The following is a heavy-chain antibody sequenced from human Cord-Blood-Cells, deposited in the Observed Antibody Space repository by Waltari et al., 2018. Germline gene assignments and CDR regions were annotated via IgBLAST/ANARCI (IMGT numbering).Heavy chain of an antibody. J-gene: IGHJ5*02. CDR1: VVTFSSYS. CDR3: ARDGTPGEWELLKWFDP. Sequence: EVQLVESGGGLVKPGGSLRLSCAASVVTFSSYSMNWVRQAPGQGLEWVSSISSSSSYIYYADSVKGRFTISRDNAKNSLYLQMNSLRAEDTAVYYCARDGTPGEWELLKWFDPWGQGTLVTVSS. D-gene: IGHD1-26*01. V-gene: IGHV3-21*01. CDR2: ISSSSSYI.